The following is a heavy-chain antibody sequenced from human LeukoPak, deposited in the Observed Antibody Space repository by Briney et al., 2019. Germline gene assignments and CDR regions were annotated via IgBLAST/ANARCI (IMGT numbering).Heavy chain of an antibody. Sequence: GGSLRLSCAASGFTLRSYAMNWVRQAPGKGLEWASFVRGSGGTTYYADSVKGRFTISRDNSYADSVKGRFTISRDNSVNTLYLQMNSLRAEDTAVYYCAKDLWDYGSGSYYIPFDYWGQGTLVTVSS. V-gene: IGHV3-23*01. CDR3: AKDLWDYGSGSYYIPFDY. D-gene: IGHD3-10*01. CDR2: VRGSGGTT. CDR1: GFTLRSYA. J-gene: IGHJ4*02.